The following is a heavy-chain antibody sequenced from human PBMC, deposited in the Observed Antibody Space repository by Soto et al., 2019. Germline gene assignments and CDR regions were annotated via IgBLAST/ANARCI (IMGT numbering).Heavy chain of an antibody. CDR2: ISYDGSNK. V-gene: IGHV3-30*18. D-gene: IGHD2-8*01. Sequence: QVQLVESGGGVVQPGRSLRLSCAASGFTFSSYGMHWVRQAPGKGLEWVAVISYDGSNKYYAASVTGRFTNSRDNSKNPLYLQMNSLRAEDRAVYYCAKDLGYCTNGVCYGMDVWGQGTTVTVSS. J-gene: IGHJ6*02. CDR1: GFTFSSYG. CDR3: AKDLGYCTNGVCYGMDV.